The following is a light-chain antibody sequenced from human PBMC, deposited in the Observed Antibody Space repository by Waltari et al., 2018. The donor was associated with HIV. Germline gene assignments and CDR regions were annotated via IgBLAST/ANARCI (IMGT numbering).Light chain of an antibody. CDR1: SSDVGGYNY. CDR2: DVT. V-gene: IGLV2-11*01. CDR3: CSYAGRYTYV. J-gene: IGLJ1*01. Sequence: QSALPQPRSVSGSPGQSVTISCTGTSSDVGGYNYVSWYQHHPGKAPKFMIYDVTKRPSGVPDRFSGSKSGNTASLTISGLQAEDEADYYCCSYAGRYTYVFGTGTKVTV.